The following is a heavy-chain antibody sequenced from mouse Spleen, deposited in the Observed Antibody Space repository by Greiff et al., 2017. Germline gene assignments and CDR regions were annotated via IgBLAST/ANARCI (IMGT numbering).Heavy chain of an antibody. D-gene: IGHD2-2*01. CDR2: ISSGSSTI. CDR3: ARVYGYDLDY. J-gene: IGHJ2*01. CDR1: GFTFSDYG. V-gene: IGHV5-17*01. Sequence: EVNVVESGGGLVKPGGSLKLSCAASGFTFSDYGMHWVRQAPGKGLEWVAYISSGSSTIYYADTVKGRFTISRDNAKNTLFLQMTSLRSEDTAMYYCARVYGYDLDYWGQGTTLTVSS.